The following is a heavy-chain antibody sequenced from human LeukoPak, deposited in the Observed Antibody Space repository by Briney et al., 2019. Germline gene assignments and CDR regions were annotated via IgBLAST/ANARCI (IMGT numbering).Heavy chain of an antibody. CDR3: AGEGYCSSTSCPVDY. D-gene: IGHD2-2*01. V-gene: IGHV4-59*08. J-gene: IGHJ4*02. CDR1: GASISSYY. CDR2: ICYSGST. Sequence: PSETLSLTCTVSGASISSYYWSWLRQPPGKGLEWIGYICYSGSTNYNPSLKSRVTISVDTSKNQFSLKLSSVTAADTAVYYCAGEGYCSSTSCPVDYWGQGTLVTVSS.